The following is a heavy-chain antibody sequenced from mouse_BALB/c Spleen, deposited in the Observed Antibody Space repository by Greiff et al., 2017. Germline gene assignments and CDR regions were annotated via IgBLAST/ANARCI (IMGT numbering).Heavy chain of an antibody. J-gene: IGHJ2*01. CDR1: GFSLTSYG. D-gene: IGHD4-1*01. CDR2: IWSDGST. CDR3: ARHALGGFDY. Sequence: VKLMESGPDLVAPSQSLSITCTVSGFSLTSYGVHWVRQPPGKGLEWLVVIWSDGSTTYNSALKSRLSISKDNSKSQVFLKMNSLQTDDTAMYYCARHALGGFDYWGQGTTLTVSS. V-gene: IGHV2-6-2*01.